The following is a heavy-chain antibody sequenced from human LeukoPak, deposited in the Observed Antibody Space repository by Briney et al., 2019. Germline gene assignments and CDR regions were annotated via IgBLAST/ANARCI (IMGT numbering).Heavy chain of an antibody. J-gene: IGHJ4*02. Sequence: SETLSLTCTVSGGSISSYYWSWIRQPPGKGLEWIGYIYYSGSTNYNPSLKSRVTISVDTSKNQFSLKLSSVTAADTAVYYCARELRYFDWLYEHYYFDYWGQGTLVTVSS. CDR2: IYYSGST. V-gene: IGHV4-59*01. D-gene: IGHD3-9*01. CDR1: GGSISSYY. CDR3: ARELRYFDWLYEHYYFDY.